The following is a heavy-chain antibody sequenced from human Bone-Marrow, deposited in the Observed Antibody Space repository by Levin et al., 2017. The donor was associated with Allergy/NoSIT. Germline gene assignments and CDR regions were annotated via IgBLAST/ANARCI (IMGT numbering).Heavy chain of an antibody. V-gene: IGHV6-1*01. J-gene: IGHJ4*02. CDR1: GDSVSSNSAA. CDR3: ARDVYSSGWYTAYFDY. CDR2: TYYRSKWYN. Sequence: SQTLSLPCAISGDSVSSNSAAWNWIRQSPSRGLEWLGRTYYRSKWYNDYAVSVKSRITINPDTSKNQFSLQLNSVTPEDTAVYYCARDVYSSGWYTAYFDYWGQGTLVTVSS. D-gene: IGHD6-19*01.